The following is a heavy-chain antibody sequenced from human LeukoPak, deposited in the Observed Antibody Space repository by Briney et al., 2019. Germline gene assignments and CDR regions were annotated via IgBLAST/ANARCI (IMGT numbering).Heavy chain of an antibody. CDR1: GFAFGSYA. D-gene: IGHD6-19*01. V-gene: IGHV3-23*01. Sequence: GGSLRLSCAASGFAFGSYAMAWVRQAPGKGLEWVSHISGSGGIIYYTDSVKGRFTISRDNSKNTLYLQMDSLRAEDTAVYYCAKTTAGHSSGRYPGWPVDYWGQGTLVTVSS. CDR2: ISGSGGII. CDR3: AKTTAGHSSGRYPGWPVDY. J-gene: IGHJ4*02.